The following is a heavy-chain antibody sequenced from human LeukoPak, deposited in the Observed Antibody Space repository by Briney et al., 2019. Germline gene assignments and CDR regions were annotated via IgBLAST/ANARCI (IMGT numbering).Heavy chain of an antibody. J-gene: IGHJ4*02. Sequence: PSETLSLTCTVSGGSISSYYWSWIRQPPGKGLEWIGYIYYSGSTNYNPSLKSRVTISVDTSKNQFSLKLSSVTAADTAVYYCARGDLTGYFSFDYWGQGTLVTVSS. D-gene: IGHD3-9*01. CDR3: ARGDLTGYFSFDY. V-gene: IGHV4-59*01. CDR1: GGSISSYY. CDR2: IYYSGST.